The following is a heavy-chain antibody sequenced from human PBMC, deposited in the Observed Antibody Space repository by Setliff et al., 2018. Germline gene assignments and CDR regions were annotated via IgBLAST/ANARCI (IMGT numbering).Heavy chain of an antibody. CDR1: GGTFSSYA. V-gene: IGHV1-69*13. CDR2: IIPMFGTA. CDR3: AARCSSTSCRYYYGSGSSVPFDY. D-gene: IGHD3-10*01. J-gene: IGHJ4*02. Sequence: GASVKVSCKASGGTFSSYAISWVRQAPGQGLEWMGRIIPMFGTANYAQKFQGRVTITADESTSTAYMELSSLRSEDTAVYYCAARCSSTSCRYYYGSGSSVPFDYWGQGTLVTVSS.